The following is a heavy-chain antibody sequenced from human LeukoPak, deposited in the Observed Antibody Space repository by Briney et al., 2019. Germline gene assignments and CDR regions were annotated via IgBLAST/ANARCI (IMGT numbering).Heavy chain of an antibody. D-gene: IGHD2-2*01. V-gene: IGHV1-69*13. Sequence: ASVKVSCKASGGTFSSYAISWVRQAPGQGLEWMGGIIPIFGTANYAQEFQGRVTITADESTSTAYMELSSLRSEDTAVYYCARFSSAGGCSSTSCYDYWGQGTLVTVSS. J-gene: IGHJ4*02. CDR2: IIPIFGTA. CDR3: ARFSSAGGCSSTSCYDY. CDR1: GGTFSSYA.